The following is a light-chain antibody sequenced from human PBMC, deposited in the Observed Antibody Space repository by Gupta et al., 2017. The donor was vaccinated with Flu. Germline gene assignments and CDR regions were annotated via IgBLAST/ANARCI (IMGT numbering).Light chain of an antibody. Sequence: AGTLLSAPGERVSISCRASQSVRAIYLAWYQQKPGQAHRLLIYNTSRRATGIADRFSGSGAGKDFTLTISRLEHEDCAVYYWQQYSTLLAFGGGTKVEIK. CDR2: NTS. V-gene: IGKV3-20*01. J-gene: IGKJ4*01. CDR1: QSVRAIY. CDR3: QQYSTLLA.